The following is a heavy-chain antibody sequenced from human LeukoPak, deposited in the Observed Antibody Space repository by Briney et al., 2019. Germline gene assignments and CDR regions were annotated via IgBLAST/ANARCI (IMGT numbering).Heavy chain of an antibody. CDR1: GFIFSSYW. D-gene: IGHD3-22*01. Sequence: GGSLRLSCAASGFIFSSYWMNWVRQAPGKGLEWVANIKQDGSEKYYVDSVKGRFTISRDDAKNSLYLQMNSLRVEDTAVYYCASYSYYYDSSGYFDYWGQGTLVTVSS. J-gene: IGHJ4*02. CDR2: IKQDGSEK. V-gene: IGHV3-7*03. CDR3: ASYSYYYDSSGYFDY.